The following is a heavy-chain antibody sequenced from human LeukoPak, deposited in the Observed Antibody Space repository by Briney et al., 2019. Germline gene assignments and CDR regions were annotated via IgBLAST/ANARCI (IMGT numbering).Heavy chain of an antibody. CDR3: ARDFSYSSSWSTFDY. CDR2: ISAYNGNT. CDR1: GYTFTIYG. D-gene: IGHD6-13*01. Sequence: ASVKVSCKASGYTFTIYGISWVRQAPGQGLEWMGWISAYNGNTNYAQKLQGRVTTTTDTSTSTAYMELRSLRSDDTAVYYCARDFSYSSSWSTFDYWGQGTLVTVSS. J-gene: IGHJ4*02. V-gene: IGHV1-18*01.